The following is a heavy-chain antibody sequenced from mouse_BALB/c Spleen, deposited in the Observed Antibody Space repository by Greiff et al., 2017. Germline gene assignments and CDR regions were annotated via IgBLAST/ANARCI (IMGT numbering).Heavy chain of an antibody. D-gene: IGHD1-1*01. Sequence: VQLQQPGAELVRPGASVKLSCKASGYTFTSYWINWVKQRPGQGLEWIGNIYPSDSYTNYDQKFKDKATLTVDKSSSTAYMQLSSPTSEDSAVYYCTRWGYYGSIDYWGQGTTLTVSS. CDR1: GYTFTSYW. V-gene: IGHV1-69*02. CDR2: IYPSDSYT. CDR3: TRWGYYGSIDY. J-gene: IGHJ2*01.